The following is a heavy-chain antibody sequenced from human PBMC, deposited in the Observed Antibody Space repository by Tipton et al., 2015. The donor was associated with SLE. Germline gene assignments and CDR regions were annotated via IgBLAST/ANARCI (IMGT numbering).Heavy chain of an antibody. CDR1: GDSISRYY. J-gene: IGHJ6*02. CDR3: ARGLPGGSYPPYYYGMDV. Sequence: LRLSCTVSGDSISRYYWSWIRQPPGKGLEWIGFIYYSGSTNYNPSLKSRVTISLDTSKNQFSLNLSSVTAADTVVYYCARGLPGGSYPPYYYGMDVWGQGTTVTVSS. D-gene: IGHD1-26*01. CDR2: IYYSGST. V-gene: IGHV4-59*01.